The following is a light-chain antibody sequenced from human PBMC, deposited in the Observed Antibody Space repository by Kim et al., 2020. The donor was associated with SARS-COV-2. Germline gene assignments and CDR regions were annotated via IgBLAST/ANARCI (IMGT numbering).Light chain of an antibody. CDR3: QVWDSSSDREV. J-gene: IGLJ2*01. V-gene: IGLV3-21*04. Sequence: APGKTARITCGGNNIGSKSVHWYQQKPGQAPVLVIYYDSDRPSGIPERFSGSNSGNTATLTISRVEAGDEADYYCQVWDSSSDREVFCGGTQLTVL. CDR1: NIGSKS. CDR2: YDS.